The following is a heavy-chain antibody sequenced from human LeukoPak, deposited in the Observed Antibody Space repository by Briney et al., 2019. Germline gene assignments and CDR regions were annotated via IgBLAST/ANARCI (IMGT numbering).Heavy chain of an antibody. Sequence: GGSLRLSCAASGFTFSSYAMTWVRQAPGKGLEWVSSFSFNGESTYCADSAKGRSTISRDNSKNTLYLQMNSLRAEDTAVYYCAKGGYSNGRYYYYYMDVWGEGTTVTVSS. CDR2: FSFNGEST. J-gene: IGHJ6*03. CDR1: GFTFSSYA. D-gene: IGHD5-18*01. CDR3: AKGGYSNGRYYYYYMDV. V-gene: IGHV3-23*01.